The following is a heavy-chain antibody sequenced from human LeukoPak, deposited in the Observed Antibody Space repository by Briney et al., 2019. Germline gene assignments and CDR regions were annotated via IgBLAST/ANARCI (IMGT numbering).Heavy chain of an antibody. J-gene: IGHJ4*02. CDR2: ISGSGGST. D-gene: IGHD2-2*01. Sequence: GGSLRLSCAASGFMFSSYAMSWVRQAPGKGLEWVSAISGSGGSTYYADSVKGRFTISRDNSRNTLYLQMNSLRAEDTAVYYCAKFIVVVPAATTYYFDYWGQGTLVTVSS. CDR1: GFMFSSYA. CDR3: AKFIVVVPAATTYYFDY. V-gene: IGHV3-23*01.